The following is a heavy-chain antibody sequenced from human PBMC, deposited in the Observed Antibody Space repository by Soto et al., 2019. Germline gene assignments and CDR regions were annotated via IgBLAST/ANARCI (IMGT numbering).Heavy chain of an antibody. CDR2: IYYSGST. V-gene: IGHV4-39*01. Sequence: SETLSLICTVSGGSIGSSSYYWGWIRQPPGKGLEWIGSIYYSGSTYYNPSLKSRVTISVDTSKNQFSLKLSSVTAADTAVYYCARQDDFWSGYYRGYYYGMDVWGQGTTVTVSS. J-gene: IGHJ6*02. CDR3: ARQDDFWSGYYRGYYYGMDV. CDR1: GGSIGSSSYY. D-gene: IGHD3-3*01.